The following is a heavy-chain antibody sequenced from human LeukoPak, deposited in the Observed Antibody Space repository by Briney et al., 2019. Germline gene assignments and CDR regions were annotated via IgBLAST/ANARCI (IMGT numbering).Heavy chain of an antibody. CDR2: ISGSGGST. J-gene: IGHJ6*03. CDR1: GFTFSSYA. CDR3: AKSPYYDILTGYYRGVSGYYYMDV. D-gene: IGHD3-9*01. Sequence: GGSLRLSCAASGFTFSSYAMSWVRQAPGKGLEWVSAISGSGGSTYYADSVKGRFTISRDNSKNTLYLQMNSLRAEDTAVYYCAKSPYYDILTGYYRGVSGYYYMDVWGKGTTVTVSS. V-gene: IGHV3-23*01.